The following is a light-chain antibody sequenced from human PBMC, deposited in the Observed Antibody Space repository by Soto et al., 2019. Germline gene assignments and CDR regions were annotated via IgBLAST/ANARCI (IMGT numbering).Light chain of an antibody. Sequence: EIVLTQSPATVSLSPGERATLSCRASQSVSTFLAWYQQKPGQAPRLLIYDASNSATGIPARFSGSGSGTDFILTISSLEPEDFAVYYYQQRSNWPLTFGGGTKVEIK. CDR1: QSVSTF. J-gene: IGKJ4*01. V-gene: IGKV3-11*01. CDR2: DAS. CDR3: QQRSNWPLT.